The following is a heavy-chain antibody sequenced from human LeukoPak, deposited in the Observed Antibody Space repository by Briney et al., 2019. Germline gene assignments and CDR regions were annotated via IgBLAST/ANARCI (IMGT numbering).Heavy chain of an antibody. CDR3: ARSKYSSGWYGSDY. CDR2: IYYSGST. D-gene: IGHD6-19*01. J-gene: IGHJ4*02. V-gene: IGHV4-59*08. Sequence: SETLSLTCTVSGGSISSYYWSWIRQPPGKGLEWIGYIYYSGSTNYNPSLKSRVTISVDTSKNQFSLNLSSVTAADTAFYYCARSKYSSGWYGSDYWGQGILVTVSS. CDR1: GGSISSYY.